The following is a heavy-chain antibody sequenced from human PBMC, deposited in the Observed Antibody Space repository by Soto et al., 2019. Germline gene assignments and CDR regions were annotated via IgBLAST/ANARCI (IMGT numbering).Heavy chain of an antibody. CDR1: GFTFRNNA. CDR2: ISGSGGTT. CDR3: AKDRSSTSCYAFDY. J-gene: IGHJ4*02. Sequence: EVQLLESGGGLVQPGGSLRLSCAASGFTFRNNAMSWARQAPGKGLEWVSAISGSGGTTHYADSVKGRFTISRDNSKNTLYLQMNSLRVEDTAVYYCAKDRSSTSCYAFDYWGQGSLVTVSS. D-gene: IGHD2-2*01. V-gene: IGHV3-23*01.